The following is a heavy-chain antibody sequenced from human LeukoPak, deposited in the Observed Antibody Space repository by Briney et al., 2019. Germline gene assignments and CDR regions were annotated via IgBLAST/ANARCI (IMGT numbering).Heavy chain of an antibody. CDR3: ARRCGGDGYAFDN. J-gene: IGHJ4*02. D-gene: IGHD2-21*02. Sequence: ASVKVSCKASGYTFTSYGISWVRQAPGQGLEWMGWIGTYNGNTNYAQKLQGRVTMTTNTSTSTAYMEVRSLRSDDTAVYYCARRCGGDGYAFDNWGQGTLVTVSS. CDR1: GYTFTSYG. CDR2: IGTYNGNT. V-gene: IGHV1-18*01.